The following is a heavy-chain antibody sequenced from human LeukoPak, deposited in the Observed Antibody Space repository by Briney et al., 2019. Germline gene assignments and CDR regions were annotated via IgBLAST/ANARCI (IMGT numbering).Heavy chain of an antibody. J-gene: IGHJ4*02. CDR2: IYYSGST. V-gene: IGHV4-59*08. D-gene: IGHD3-22*01. CDR3: ARHFYDSSGYYLDY. Sequence: SETLSLTCTVSGGSISSYYWSWIRQPPGKGLEWIGYIYYSGSTNYNPSLKSRVTISVDTSKNQFSLKLSSVTAADTAVYYCARHFYDSSGYYLDYWGQGTLVTSPQ. CDR1: GGSISSYY.